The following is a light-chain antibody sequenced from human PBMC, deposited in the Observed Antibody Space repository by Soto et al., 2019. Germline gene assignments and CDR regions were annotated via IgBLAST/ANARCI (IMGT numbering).Light chain of an antibody. V-gene: IGLV1-40*01. CDR3: HSYDDSLSGSV. J-gene: IGLJ3*02. Sequence: QCVLTQPPSVSGAPGQRVIISCTWGSSNIGANNDVHWYQQTPGRAPKLLIYGDNNRPSGVPDRFSGSKSGTSASLAITGLQAEDEADYYCHSYDDSLSGSVFGGGTKLTVL. CDR1: SSNIGANND. CDR2: GDN.